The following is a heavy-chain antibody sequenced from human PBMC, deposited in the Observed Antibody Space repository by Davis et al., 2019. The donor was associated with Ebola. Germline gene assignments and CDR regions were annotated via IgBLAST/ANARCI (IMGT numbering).Heavy chain of an antibody. J-gene: IGHJ6*02. D-gene: IGHD6-19*01. CDR3: ARLQVRLVRDYYYYYGMDV. V-gene: IGHV1-18*01. CDR1: GYTFTSYG. Sequence: ASVKVSCKASGYTFTSYGISWVRQAPGQGLEWMGWISAYNGNTNYAQKLQGRVTMTRNTSISTAYMELSSLRSEDTAVYYCARLQVRLVRDYYYYYGMDVWGQGTTVTVSS. CDR2: ISAYNGNT.